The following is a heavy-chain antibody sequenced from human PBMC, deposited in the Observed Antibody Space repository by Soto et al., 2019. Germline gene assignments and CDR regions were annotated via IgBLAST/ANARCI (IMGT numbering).Heavy chain of an antibody. CDR1: GGSFSGYY. CDR2: INHSGST. CDR3: ARQYIAAAGTEFDY. J-gene: IGHJ4*02. Sequence: SETLSLTCAVYGGSFSGYYWSWIRQPPGKGLEWIGEINHSGSTNYNPSLKSRVTISVDTSKNQFSLKLSSVTAADTAVYYCARQYIAAAGTEFDYWGQGTLVTVSS. D-gene: IGHD6-13*01. V-gene: IGHV4-34*01.